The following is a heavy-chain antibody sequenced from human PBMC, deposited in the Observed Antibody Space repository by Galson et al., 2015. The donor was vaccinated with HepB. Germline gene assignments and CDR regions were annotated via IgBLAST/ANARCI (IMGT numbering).Heavy chain of an antibody. Sequence: SLRLSCAASGFTFSSYSMNWVRQAPGKGLEWVSSISSSSSYIYYADSVKGRFTISRDNAKNSLYLQMNSLRAEDTAVYYCARVSGGIYPWSDVWGKGTTVTVSS. J-gene: IGHJ6*04. CDR1: GFTFSSYS. CDR3: ARVSGGIYPWSDV. D-gene: IGHD1-1*01. V-gene: IGHV3-21*01. CDR2: ISSSSSYI.